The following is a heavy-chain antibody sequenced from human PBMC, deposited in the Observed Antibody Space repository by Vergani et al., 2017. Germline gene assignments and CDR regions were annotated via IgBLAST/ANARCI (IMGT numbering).Heavy chain of an antibody. J-gene: IGHJ4*02. CDR3: ATVFITIFGVVRGGFDY. V-gene: IGHV1-69*02. Sequence: QVQLVQSGAEVKKPGSSVKVSCKASGGTFSSYTISWVRQAPGQGLEWMGRIIPILGIANYAQKFQGRVTITADKSTSTAYMELSSLRSEDTAVYYCATVFITIFGVVRGGFDYWGQGTLVTVSS. D-gene: IGHD3-3*01. CDR2: IIPILGIA. CDR1: GGTFSSYT.